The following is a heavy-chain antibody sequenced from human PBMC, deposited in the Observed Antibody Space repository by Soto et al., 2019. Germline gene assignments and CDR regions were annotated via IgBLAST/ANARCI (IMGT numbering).Heavy chain of an antibody. D-gene: IGHD4-4*01. CDR3: AGGTDYRWVL. Sequence: QVQLQDSGPGLVEPSGTLALTCGVSDGFITNTHYGWSWVLQPPGKGLEWIGEIHHSGSTNSNPSLRSRVTMSVDASKNQFSLKLNSLTAAAEAVYYCAGGTDYRWVLWGQGTTVIVS. CDR2: IHHSGST. CDR1: DGFITNTHYG. V-gene: IGHV4-4*02. J-gene: IGHJ6*02.